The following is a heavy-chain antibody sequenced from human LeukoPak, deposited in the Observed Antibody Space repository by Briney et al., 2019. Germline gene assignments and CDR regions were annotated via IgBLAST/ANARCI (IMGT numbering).Heavy chain of an antibody. CDR1: GGSISSSSYY. CDR3: ARTLDYYDSGSYYFDY. CDR2: IYYSGST. J-gene: IGHJ4*02. D-gene: IGHD3-10*01. Sequence: PSETLSLTCTVSGGSISSSSYYWSWIRQPPGKGLEWIGYIYYSGSTNYNPSLKSRVTISVDTSKNQFSLKLSSVTAADTAVYYCARTLDYYDSGSYYFDYWGQGTLVTVSS. V-gene: IGHV4-61*01.